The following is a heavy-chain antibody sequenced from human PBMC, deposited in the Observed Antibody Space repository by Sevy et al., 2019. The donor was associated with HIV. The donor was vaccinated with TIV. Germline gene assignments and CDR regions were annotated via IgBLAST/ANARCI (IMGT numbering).Heavy chain of an antibody. Sequence: SETLSLTCTVSGGSISSGDYYWSWIRQPPGKGLEWIGYIYYSGSTYYNPSLKSRVTISVDTSKNQFSLKLSSVTAADTAVYYCAREVYEIHDSSSWYDAFDIWGQGTMVTVSS. CDR1: GGSISSGDYY. V-gene: IGHV4-30-4*01. CDR2: IYYSGST. D-gene: IGHD6-13*01. J-gene: IGHJ3*02. CDR3: AREVYEIHDSSSWYDAFDI.